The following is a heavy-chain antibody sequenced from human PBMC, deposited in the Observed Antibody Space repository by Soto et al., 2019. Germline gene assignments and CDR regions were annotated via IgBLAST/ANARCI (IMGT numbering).Heavy chain of an antibody. CDR1: GFSLSTIGVG. CDR3: AHLVVAVITYYFDS. Sequence: QITLKESGPTLVKPTQTLTLTCTFSGFSLSTIGVGVGWIRQPPGKALEWLTFVYWDDDKRNSPFLKRRLTIDKDTSKNQVVLTMPNMAPVDTATYYCAHLVVAVITYYFDSWGQGTLVTVSS. J-gene: IGHJ4*02. CDR2: VYWDDDK. D-gene: IGHD2-15*01. V-gene: IGHV2-5*02.